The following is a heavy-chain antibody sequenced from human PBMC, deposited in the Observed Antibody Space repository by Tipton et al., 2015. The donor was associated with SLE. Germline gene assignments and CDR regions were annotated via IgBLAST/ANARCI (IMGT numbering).Heavy chain of an antibody. Sequence: SLRLSCAASGFTFDTFAMHWVRQVPGKGPEWVSGISWDSDNIDYADSVKGRYTISRDNAKSSLYLEMNSLRAEDTALYYCVKDRDSFGSGSVLESWGQGTLVTVSS. D-gene: IGHD3-10*01. V-gene: IGHV3-9*01. J-gene: IGHJ4*02. CDR2: ISWDSDNI. CDR1: GFTFDTFA. CDR3: VKDRDSFGSGSVLES.